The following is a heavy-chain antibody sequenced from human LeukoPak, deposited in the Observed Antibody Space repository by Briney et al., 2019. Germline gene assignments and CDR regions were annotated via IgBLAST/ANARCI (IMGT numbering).Heavy chain of an antibody. CDR3: AREYSSSWYLPWYFDY. CDR1: GGSISDYY. J-gene: IGHJ4*02. Sequence: SETLSLTCTVSGGSISDYYWSWIRQSPGKGLEWIGYIYHSGTTNYNPSLKSRVTISVDTSKNQFSLKLSSVTAADTAVYYCAREYSSSWYLPWYFDYWGQGTLVTVSS. D-gene: IGHD6-13*01. V-gene: IGHV4-59*12. CDR2: IYHSGTT.